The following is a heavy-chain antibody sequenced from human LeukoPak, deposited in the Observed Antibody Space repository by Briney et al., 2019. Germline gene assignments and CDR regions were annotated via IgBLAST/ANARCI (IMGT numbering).Heavy chain of an antibody. CDR3: ARDYGWDIVVVPAAIWDGWPDYYFDY. V-gene: IGHV1-2*02. CDR1: GYTFTGYY. CDR2: INPNSGGT. J-gene: IGHJ4*02. D-gene: IGHD2-2*02. Sequence: ASVKICFKASGYTFTGYYMHWVRQAPGQGLEWMGWINPNSGGTNYAQKFQGRVTMTRDTSISTAYMELSRLRSDDTAVYYCARDYGWDIVVVPAAIWDGWPDYYFDYWGQGTLVTVSS.